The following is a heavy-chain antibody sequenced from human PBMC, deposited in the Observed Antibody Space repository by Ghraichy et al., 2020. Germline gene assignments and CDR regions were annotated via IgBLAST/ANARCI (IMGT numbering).Heavy chain of an antibody. Sequence: GGSLRLSCAASGFTVSSNYMSWVRQAPGKGLEWVSVIYSGGSTYYADSVKGRFTISRHNSKNTLYLQMNSLRAEDTAVYYCARIAARPYHSYWYFDLWGRGTLVTVSS. CDR3: ARIAARPYHSYWYFDL. CDR1: GFTVSSNY. V-gene: IGHV3-53*04. D-gene: IGHD6-6*01. CDR2: IYSGGST. J-gene: IGHJ2*01.